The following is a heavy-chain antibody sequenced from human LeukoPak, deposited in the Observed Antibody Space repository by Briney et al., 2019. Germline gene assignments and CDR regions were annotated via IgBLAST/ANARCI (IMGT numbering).Heavy chain of an antibody. CDR2: IYYSGST. Sequence: PSETLSLTCTVSGDSISRSNFYWGWIRQPPGKGLEWIGSIYYSGSTYYNPSLKSRVIISVDTSKNQFSLKLSSVTAADTAVYYCASPGCYASGTYCHYFDYWGQGTLVTVSS. CDR1: GDSISRSNFY. CDR3: ASPGCYASGTYCHYFDY. V-gene: IGHV4-39*01. J-gene: IGHJ4*02. D-gene: IGHD3-10*01.